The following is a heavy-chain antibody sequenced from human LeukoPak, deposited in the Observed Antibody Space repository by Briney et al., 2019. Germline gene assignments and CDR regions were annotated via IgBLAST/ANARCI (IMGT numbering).Heavy chain of an antibody. CDR3: ASGGRPFY. CDR1: GFTFNNYW. V-gene: IGHV3-7*01. D-gene: IGHD6-6*01. J-gene: IGHJ4*02. CDR2: INEDGSGK. Sequence: GGSLRLSCAVSGFTFNNYWMNWVRQAPGKGLEWVANINEDGSGKYYVDSVKGRFAISRDNAKNSLYLQVNSLRAEDTAVYYCASGGRPFYWGQGTLVTVSS.